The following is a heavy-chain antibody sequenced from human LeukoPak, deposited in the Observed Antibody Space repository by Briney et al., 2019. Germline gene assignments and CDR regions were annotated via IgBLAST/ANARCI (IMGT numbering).Heavy chain of an antibody. CDR1: GGSISSGSYY. V-gene: IGHV4-61*02. CDR3: ARSPLYSNYDNWFDP. J-gene: IGHJ5*02. Sequence: SETLSLTCTVSGGSISSGSYYWSWIRQPAGKGLEWIGRIYTSGSTNYNPSLKSRVTISVDTSKNQFSLKLSSVTAADTAVYYCARSPLYSNYDNWFDPWGQGTLVTVSS. CDR2: IYTSGST. D-gene: IGHD4-11*01.